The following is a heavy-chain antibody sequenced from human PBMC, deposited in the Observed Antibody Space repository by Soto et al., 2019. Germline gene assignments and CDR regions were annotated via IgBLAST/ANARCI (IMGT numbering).Heavy chain of an antibody. J-gene: IGHJ6*02. Sequence: ASVKVSCKASGYTFTSYDINWVRQATGQGLEWMGWMNPNSGNTGYAQKFQGRVTMTRNTSISTAYMELSSLRSEDTAVYYCARASVDSGYEDYGMDVWGQGTTVTVS. CDR2: MNPNSGNT. V-gene: IGHV1-8*01. CDR3: ARASVDSGYEDYGMDV. D-gene: IGHD5-12*01. CDR1: GYTFTSYD.